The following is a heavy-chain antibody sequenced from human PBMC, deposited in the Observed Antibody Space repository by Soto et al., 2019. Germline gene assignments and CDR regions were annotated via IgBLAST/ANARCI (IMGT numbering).Heavy chain of an antibody. CDR3: ARVRGGDYYYGMDV. D-gene: IGHD3-16*01. J-gene: IGHJ6*02. CDR2: ISSSSSYI. CDR1: GFTFSSYS. Sequence: SLRLSCAASGFTFSSYSMNWVRQAPGKGLEWVSSISSSSSYIYYADSVRGRFTISRDNAKNSLYLQMNSLRAEDTAEYYCARVRGGDYYYGMDVWGQGTTVTVSS. V-gene: IGHV3-21*01.